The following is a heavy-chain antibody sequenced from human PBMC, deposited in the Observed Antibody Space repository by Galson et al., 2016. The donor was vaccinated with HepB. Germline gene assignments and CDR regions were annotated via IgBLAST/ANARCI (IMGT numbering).Heavy chain of an antibody. V-gene: IGHV3-7*03. D-gene: IGHD3-9*01. J-gene: IGHJ4*02. Sequence: SLRLSCAASGFIFTKYWMAWVRQAPGKGLEWVANINEDGRKTYYGDSVKGRFIISRYNARNSMHLQMNSLRAEDTAVYFCAGAGNNFDSWGQGTLATVSS. CDR1: GFIFTKYW. CDR2: INEDGRKT. CDR3: AGAGNNFDS.